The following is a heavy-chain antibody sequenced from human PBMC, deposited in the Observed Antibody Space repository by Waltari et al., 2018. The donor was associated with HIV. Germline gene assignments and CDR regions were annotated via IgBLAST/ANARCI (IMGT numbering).Heavy chain of an antibody. CDR3: ASDGHFYDSRPLDY. V-gene: IGHV3-30*04. CDR1: GFTFSPSA. Sequence: QVQLVESGGGVVQPGRSLRLSCAASGFTFSPSAIHWVRQAPGKGLEWVSMISYGGRKKYHADSVKGRFTISRDNSKNTVYLQINSMRGYETAVYYCASDGHFYDSRPLDYWGQGTLVTVSS. D-gene: IGHD3-22*01. J-gene: IGHJ4*02. CDR2: ISYGGRKK.